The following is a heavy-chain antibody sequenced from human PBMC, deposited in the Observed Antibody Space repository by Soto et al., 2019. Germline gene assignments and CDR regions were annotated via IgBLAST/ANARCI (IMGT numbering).Heavy chain of an antibody. CDR3: ATTLAGDNVDF. CDR2: MNPNSANT. V-gene: IGHV1-8*01. CDR1: GYTFTSYD. Sequence: QVQLVQSGAEVKKPGASVKVSCKASGYTFTSYDINWVRQATGQGLEWMGWMNPNSANTGYAPKSQGRVTITRNTSISTGDMELSSLRSEDTAVYYCATTLAGDNVDFWGQGTLVTVSP. D-gene: IGHD4-17*01. J-gene: IGHJ4*02.